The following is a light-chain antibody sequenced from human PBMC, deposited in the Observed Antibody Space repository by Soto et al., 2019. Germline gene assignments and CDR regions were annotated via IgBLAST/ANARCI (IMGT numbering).Light chain of an antibody. CDR3: QHFFCPPFP. Sequence: EIVMTQYPDTLSVSPGERATLSCRASQNINDKLAWFQQKPGQVPRLLIIGASTTATGVPARFSGSGSGTEFTLTISGLQSEDAAVDYFQHFFCPPFPFVPGTKLELK. J-gene: IGKJ2*01. CDR2: GAS. V-gene: IGKV3-15*01. CDR1: QNINDK.